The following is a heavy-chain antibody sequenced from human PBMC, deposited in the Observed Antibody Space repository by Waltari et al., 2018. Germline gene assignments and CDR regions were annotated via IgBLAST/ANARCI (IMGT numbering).Heavy chain of an antibody. CDR1: GYTFTSYD. V-gene: IGHV1-8*01. CDR3: ARGWSIAAAGSPFDY. CDR2: MNPNSGNT. D-gene: IGHD6-13*01. J-gene: IGHJ4*02. Sequence: QVQLVPSGAEVKKPGASVTVSCKASGYTFTSYDITWVRQAPGQGLEWMGWMNPNSGNTGYAQKFQGRVTMTRNTSISTAYMELSSLRSEDTAVYYCARGWSIAAAGSPFDYWGQGTLVTVSS.